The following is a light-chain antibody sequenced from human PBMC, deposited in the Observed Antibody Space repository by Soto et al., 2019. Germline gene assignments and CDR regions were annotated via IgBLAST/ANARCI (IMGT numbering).Light chain of an antibody. CDR3: SSYTSSSTSGV. V-gene: IGLV2-14*01. J-gene: IGLJ2*01. CDR2: DVS. Sequence: QSALTQPASVSGSPGQSITISCTGTSSDVGGYNYVSWYQQHPGKAPKLMIYDVSNRPSGVSNRFSGSKSGNTASLTISGLQADDEADYYCSSYTSSSTSGVFGGGTKLTVL. CDR1: SSDVGGYNY.